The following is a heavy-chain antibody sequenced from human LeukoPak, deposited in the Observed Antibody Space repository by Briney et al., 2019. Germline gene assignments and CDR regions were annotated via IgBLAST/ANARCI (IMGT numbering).Heavy chain of an antibody. D-gene: IGHD3-16*02. V-gene: IGHV3-53*01. CDR2: IYSGGST. J-gene: IGHJ4*02. CDR1: GFTFSNYW. CDR3: ASGGSYRYPLDY. Sequence: GGSLRLSCAASGFTFSNYWMHWVRQDPGKGLEWVSVIYSGGSTYYADSVKGRFTISRDNSKNTLYLQMNSLRAEDTAVYYCASGGSYRYPLDYWGQGTLVTVSS.